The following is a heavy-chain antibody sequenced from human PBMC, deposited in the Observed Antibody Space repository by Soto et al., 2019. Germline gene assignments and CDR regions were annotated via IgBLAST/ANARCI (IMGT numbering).Heavy chain of an antibody. CDR3: TRXXYCSGDSXYAFDY. J-gene: IGHJ4*02. V-gene: IGHV3-73*01. CDR1: GVTFSGSA. Sequence: PGGSLRLSWAASGVTFSGSAVHWVRQASGKGLEWVGRIRNKADNYATAYAASVKGRFTISRDDSKNTAYLQMDSLKTEDTAVYXCTRXXYCSGDSXYAFDYWGQGTQVPVSS. D-gene: IGHD2-15*01. CDR2: IRNKADNYAT.